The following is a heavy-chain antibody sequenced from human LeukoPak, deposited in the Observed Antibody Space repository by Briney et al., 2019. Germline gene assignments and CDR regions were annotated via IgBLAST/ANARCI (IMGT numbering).Heavy chain of an antibody. Sequence: SETLSLTCAVYGGSFSGYYWSLIRQPSGKGLEWIGEMNHSGSTNYNPSLKSRVTISVDTSKNQFSLKLSSVTAADTAVYYCARAAYIYYDILTGYPKSRAFDIWGQGTMVTVSS. J-gene: IGHJ3*02. CDR2: MNHSGST. CDR1: GGSFSGYY. CDR3: ARAAYIYYDILTGYPKSRAFDI. D-gene: IGHD3-9*01. V-gene: IGHV4-34*01.